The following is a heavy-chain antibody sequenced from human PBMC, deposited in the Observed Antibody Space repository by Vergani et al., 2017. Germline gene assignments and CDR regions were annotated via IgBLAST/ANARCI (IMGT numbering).Heavy chain of an antibody. CDR1: GYTFTSYG. CDR3: ASGITGTTIRVRAFDI. CDR2: IIPILGIA. J-gene: IGHJ3*02. Sequence: QVQLVQSGAEVKKPGASVKVSCKASGYTFTSYGISWVRQAPGQGLEWMGRIIPILGIANYAQKFQGRVTITADKSTSTAYMELSSLRSEDTAVYYCASGITGTTIRVRAFDIWGQGTMVTVSS. D-gene: IGHD1-7*01. V-gene: IGHV1-69*04.